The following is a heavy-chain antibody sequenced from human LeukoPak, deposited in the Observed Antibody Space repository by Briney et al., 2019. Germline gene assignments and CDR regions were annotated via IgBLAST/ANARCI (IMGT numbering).Heavy chain of an antibody. CDR3: ARAHYELLWFGELSSFLDY. Sequence: ASVRVSCKASGYTFTSYAMHWVRQAPGQRLEWMGWINAGNGNTKYSQKFQGRVTITRDTSASTAYMELSSLRSEDTAVYYCARAHYELLWFGELSSFLDYWGQGTLVTVSS. CDR1: GYTFTSYA. CDR2: INAGNGNT. V-gene: IGHV1-3*01. J-gene: IGHJ4*02. D-gene: IGHD3-10*01.